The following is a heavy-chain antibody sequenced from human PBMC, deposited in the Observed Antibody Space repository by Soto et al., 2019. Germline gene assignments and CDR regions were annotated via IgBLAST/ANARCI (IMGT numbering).Heavy chain of an antibody. V-gene: IGHV3-21*01. CDR3: ARDLSLVVPAAIFDY. CDR2: ISSSSSYI. J-gene: IGHJ4*02. D-gene: IGHD2-2*02. Sequence: GGSLRLSCAASGFTFSSYSMNWVRQAPGKGLEWVSSISSSSSYIYYADSVKGRFTISRDNAKNSLYLQMNSLRAEDTAVYYCARDLSLVVPAAIFDYWGQGTLVTVSS. CDR1: GFTFSSYS.